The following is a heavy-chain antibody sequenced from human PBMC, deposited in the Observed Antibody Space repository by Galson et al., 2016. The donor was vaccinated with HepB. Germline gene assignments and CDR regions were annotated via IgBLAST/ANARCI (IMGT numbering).Heavy chain of an antibody. CDR3: ARLVGATNYFDC. D-gene: IGHD1-26*01. Sequence: SLRLSCAASGFSFSSYGMHWVRQAPGKGLDWVSYISSGSVHIYYADSMKGRFTISRDNAKNTLYLQTNSLRAEDTAVYYCARLVGATNYFDCWGQGTLVTVSS. CDR2: ISSGSVHI. CDR1: GFSFSSYG. V-gene: IGHV3-21*04. J-gene: IGHJ4*02.